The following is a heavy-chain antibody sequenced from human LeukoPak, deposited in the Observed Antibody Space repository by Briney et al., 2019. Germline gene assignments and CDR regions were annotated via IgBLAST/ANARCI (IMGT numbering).Heavy chain of an antibody. Sequence: GRSLRLSCAASGISFSDYSMHWVRQAPGKGLEWVANIKQDGSEKYYVDSVKGRFTISRDNAKNSLYLQMNSLRAEDTAVYYCAREAIPPHSGGAYFDYWGQGTLVTVSS. CDR3: AREAIPPHSGGAYFDY. D-gene: IGHD3-10*01. J-gene: IGHJ4*02. V-gene: IGHV3-7*01. CDR1: GISFSDYS. CDR2: IKQDGSEK.